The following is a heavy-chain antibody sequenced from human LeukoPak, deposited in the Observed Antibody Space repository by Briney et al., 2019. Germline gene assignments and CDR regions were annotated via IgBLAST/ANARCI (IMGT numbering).Heavy chain of an antibody. CDR1: GFTFSTYN. V-gene: IGHV3-48*01. J-gene: IGHJ4*02. CDR3: AKEVNGWYYVDY. Sequence: GGSLRLSCAASGFTFSTYNMNWVRQAPGKGLEWVSFISSSSSTMSYADSVKGRFTISRDNSKNTLYLRMNSLRAEDTAVYYCAKEVNGWYYVDYWGQGTLVTVSS. CDR2: ISSSSSTM. D-gene: IGHD6-19*01.